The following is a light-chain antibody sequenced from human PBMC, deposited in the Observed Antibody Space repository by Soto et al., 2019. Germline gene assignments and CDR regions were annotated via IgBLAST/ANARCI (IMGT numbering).Light chain of an antibody. Sequence: DIQMTQSPSTPSGSVGDRVTITCRASQTISSWLAWYQQKPGKAPKLLIYKASTLKSGVQSRFSGSGSGTEFTLTISSLQPDDFATYYCQHYNSYSEAFGQGTKVDIK. V-gene: IGKV1-5*03. CDR1: QTISSW. J-gene: IGKJ1*01. CDR2: KAS. CDR3: QHYNSYSEA.